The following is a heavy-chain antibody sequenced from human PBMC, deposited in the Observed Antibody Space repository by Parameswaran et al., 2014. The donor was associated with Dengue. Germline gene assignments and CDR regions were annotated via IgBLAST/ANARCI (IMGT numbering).Heavy chain of an antibody. V-gene: IGHV3-23*01. CDR1: GFAFNTYA. J-gene: IGHJ3*02. CDR2: ISGGGAGT. Sequence: ESLKISCAASGFAFNTYAMIWVRQAPGKGLEWVSGISGGGAGTYYADSVRGRFTISRDNSKTTLYLQMNSLRAEDTAVYYCAKYYYDSSNYHGRGEAFDIWARTMSPSPQ. CDR3: AKYYYDSSNYHGRGEAFDI. D-gene: IGHD3-22*01.